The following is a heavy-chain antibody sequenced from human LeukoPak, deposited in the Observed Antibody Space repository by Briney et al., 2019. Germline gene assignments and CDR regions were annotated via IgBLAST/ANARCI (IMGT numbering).Heavy chain of an antibody. Sequence: VASVTVSCKTSGYTFTIYGIHWVRQTTGQGLEWMGWMNPNSGDTGYAQKFQGRVTMTWNPSTSTAYMELSTLRSEDRAVYYCATSYEDYYYGMDVWGQGTTVTVSS. CDR1: GYTFTIYG. D-gene: IGHD3-3*01. J-gene: IGHJ6*02. CDR3: ATSYEDYYYGMDV. V-gene: IGHV1-8*01. CDR2: MNPNSGDT.